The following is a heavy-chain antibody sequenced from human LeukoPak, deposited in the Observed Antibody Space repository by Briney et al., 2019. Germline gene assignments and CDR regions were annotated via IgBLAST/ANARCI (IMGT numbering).Heavy chain of an antibody. CDR2: IYHSGST. CDR1: GGSISSGGYY. J-gene: IGHJ2*01. V-gene: IGHV4-30-2*01. D-gene: IGHD5-12*01. Sequence: PSETLSLTCTVSGGSISSGGYYWSWIRQPPGKGLEWIGYIYHSGSTYYNPSLKSRVTTSVDTSKNQLSLKLSSVTAADTAVYYCARVQARRAALVGTIMDWYFDLWGRGTLVTVSS. CDR3: ARVQARRAALVGTIMDWYFDL.